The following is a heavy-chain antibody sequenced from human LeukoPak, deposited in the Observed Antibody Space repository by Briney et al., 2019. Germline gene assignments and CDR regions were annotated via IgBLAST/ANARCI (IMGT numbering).Heavy chain of an antibody. D-gene: IGHD5-18*01. V-gene: IGHV4-34*01. CDR2: INHSGST. J-gene: IGHJ4*02. CDR1: GGSFSGYY. CDR3: TRGFRGYSYGIDY. Sequence: SETLSLTCAAYGGSFSGYYWSWIRQPPGKGLEWIGEINHSGSTNYNPSLKSRVTISVDTSKNQFSLKLSSVTAADTAVYYCTRGFRGYSYGIDYWGQGTLVTVSS.